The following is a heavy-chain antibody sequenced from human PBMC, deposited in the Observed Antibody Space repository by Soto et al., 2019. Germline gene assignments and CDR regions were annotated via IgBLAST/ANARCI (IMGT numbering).Heavy chain of an antibody. V-gene: IGHV4-39*01. D-gene: IGHD6-13*01. CDR2: IYYSGST. J-gene: IGHJ4*02. Sequence: SETLSLTCTVSGGSISSSSYYWGWIRQPPGKGLEWIGSIYYSGSTYYNPSLKSRVTISVDTSKNQFSLKLSSVTAADTAVYYCARQHNKYSSSWYLGMDFDYWGQGILVTAPQ. CDR3: ARQHNKYSSSWYLGMDFDY. CDR1: GGSISSSSYY.